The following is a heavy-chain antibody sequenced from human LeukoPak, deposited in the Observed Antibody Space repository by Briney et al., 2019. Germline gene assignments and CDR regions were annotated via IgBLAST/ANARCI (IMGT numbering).Heavy chain of an antibody. CDR2: IHSNSGAT. CDR3: ARDGSSWSHDY. V-gene: IGHV1-2*02. J-gene: IGHJ4*02. Sequence: ASVKVSCKASGYTFTSYYIHWVRQAPGQGLDWMGCIHSNSGATNYAQKFQGRFTMTTDTSITTAYMELTRLTSDDTAVYYCARDGSSWSHDYWGQGTLVTVSS. CDR1: GYTFTSYY. D-gene: IGHD6-13*01.